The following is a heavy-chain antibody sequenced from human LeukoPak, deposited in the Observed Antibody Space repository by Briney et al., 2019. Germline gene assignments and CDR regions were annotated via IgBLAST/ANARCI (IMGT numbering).Heavy chain of an antibody. CDR2: INHSGST. J-gene: IGHJ4*02. CDR3: ARGSGIAAAGTRDFDY. Sequence: PETLSLTCAAYGGSFSGYYWSWIRQPPGKGLEWIGEINHSGSTNYNPSLKSRVTISVDTSKNQFSLKLSSVTAADTAVYYCARGSGIAAAGTRDFDYWGQGTLVTVSS. D-gene: IGHD6-13*01. CDR1: GGSFSGYY. V-gene: IGHV4-34*01.